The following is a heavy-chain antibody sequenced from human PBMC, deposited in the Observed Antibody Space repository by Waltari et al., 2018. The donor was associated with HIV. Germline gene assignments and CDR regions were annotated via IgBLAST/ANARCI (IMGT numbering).Heavy chain of an antibody. CDR3: ARGSWDYVWGSYQTIRYFDY. CDR2: IIPIFGTA. Sequence: QVQLVQSGAEVKKPGSSVKVSCKASGGTFSSYAISWVRQAPGQGLEWMGGIIPIFGTANYAQKFQGRDTITADESTSTAYMELSSLRSEDTAVYYCARGSWDYVWGSYQTIRYFDYWGQGTLVTVSS. CDR1: GGTFSSYA. D-gene: IGHD3-16*02. J-gene: IGHJ4*02. V-gene: IGHV1-69*01.